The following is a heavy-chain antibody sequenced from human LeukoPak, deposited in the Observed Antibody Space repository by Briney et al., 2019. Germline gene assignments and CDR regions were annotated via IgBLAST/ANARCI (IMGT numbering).Heavy chain of an antibody. Sequence: GGSLRLSCAASGFTFSSYAMSWVRQAPGKGLEWVSAISGSGGSTYYADSVKGRFTISRDNSKNTVYLQMNSLRAEDTAVYYCTSLIVGPRDYWGQGTLVTVSS. CDR3: TSLIVGPRDY. J-gene: IGHJ4*02. CDR1: GFTFSSYA. D-gene: IGHD1-26*01. CDR2: ISGSGGST. V-gene: IGHV3-23*01.